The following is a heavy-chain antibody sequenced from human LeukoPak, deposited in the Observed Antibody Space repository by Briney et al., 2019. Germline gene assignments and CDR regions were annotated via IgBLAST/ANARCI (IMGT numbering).Heavy chain of an antibody. J-gene: IGHJ4*02. CDR1: GFTFSNYA. V-gene: IGHV3-23*01. CDR3: AGRVTGYSSGYVY. Sequence: GGSLRLSCVASGFTFSNYAMSWVRQAPGKGLDWVSVISGSAGKIRYAGSVKGRFTISRDNSENTVYLQMNNLGAEDTAVYYCAGRVTGYSSGYVYWGQGTLVTVSS. CDR2: ISGSAGKI. D-gene: IGHD5-18*01.